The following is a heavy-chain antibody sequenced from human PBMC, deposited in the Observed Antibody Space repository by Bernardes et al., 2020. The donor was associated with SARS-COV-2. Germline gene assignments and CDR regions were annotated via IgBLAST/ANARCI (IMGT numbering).Heavy chain of an antibody. J-gene: IGHJ3*02. CDR2: IYSSGST. V-gene: IGHV4-4*07. D-gene: IGHD3-10*01. CDR1: GGSISSYY. CDR3: AREGNLVWFGERTNDAFDI. Sequence: SETLSLTCTVSGGSISSYYWSWIRQPAGKGLEWIGRIYSSGSTNYNPSLKSRVTMSVDTSKNQFSLKLSSVTAADTAVYYCAREGNLVWFGERTNDAFDIWGQGTMVTVSS.